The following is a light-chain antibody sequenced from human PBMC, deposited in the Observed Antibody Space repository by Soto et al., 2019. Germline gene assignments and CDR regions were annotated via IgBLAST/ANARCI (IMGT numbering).Light chain of an antibody. V-gene: IGLV2-14*01. CDR3: SSYTSSSTLGV. J-gene: IGLJ2*01. CDR1: SSDVGGYNY. Sequence: QSVLTQPASVSGSPGQSITISCTGTSSDVGGYNYVSWCQQHPGKAPKLMIYEVSNRPSGVSNRFSGSKSDNTASLTISGLQAEDEADYYCSSYTSSSTLGVFGGGTKVTVL. CDR2: EVS.